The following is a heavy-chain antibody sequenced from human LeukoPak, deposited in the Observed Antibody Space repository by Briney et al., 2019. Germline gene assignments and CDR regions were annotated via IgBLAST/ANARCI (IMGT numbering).Heavy chain of an antibody. Sequence: GGSLRLSCAASGFTFNTHAMSWVRQPPGKGLEWVSGINGNGASTYYSDSVKGRFTISRDNSKNTLYLQMSSLRAEDTAVYYCAKDQGYSYYYLDYWGQGTLVTVSS. CDR1: GFTFNTHA. D-gene: IGHD5-18*01. CDR3: AKDQGYSYYYLDY. J-gene: IGHJ4*02. V-gene: IGHV3-23*01. CDR2: INGNGAST.